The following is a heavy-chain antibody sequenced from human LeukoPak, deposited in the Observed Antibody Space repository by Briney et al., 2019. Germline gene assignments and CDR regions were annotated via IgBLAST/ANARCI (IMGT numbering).Heavy chain of an antibody. CDR3: AKDSPYDSSGQSDYYYYYGMDV. Sequence: PGGPLRLSCAASGFTFSSYAMSWVRQAPGKGLEWVSAISGSGGSTYYADSVKGRFTISRDNFKNTLYLQMDSLRAEDTAVYYCAKDSPYDSSGQSDYYYYYGMDVWGQGTTVTVSS. CDR1: GFTFSSYA. V-gene: IGHV3-23*01. J-gene: IGHJ6*02. CDR2: ISGSGGST. D-gene: IGHD3-22*01.